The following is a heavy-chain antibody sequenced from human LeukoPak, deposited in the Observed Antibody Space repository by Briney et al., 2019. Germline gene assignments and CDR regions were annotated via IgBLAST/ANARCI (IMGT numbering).Heavy chain of an antibody. J-gene: IGHJ4*02. CDR1: GYTFTSYG. CDR3: ARAYDFWSGYPSGDY. D-gene: IGHD3-3*01. CDR2: ISAYNGNT. V-gene: IGHV1-18*01. Sequence: ASVKVSCKASGYTFTSYGISWVRQAPGQGPEWMGWISAYNGNTNYAQKLQGRVTMTTDTSTSTAYMELRSLRSDDTAVYYCARAYDFWSGYPSGDYWGQGILVTVSS.